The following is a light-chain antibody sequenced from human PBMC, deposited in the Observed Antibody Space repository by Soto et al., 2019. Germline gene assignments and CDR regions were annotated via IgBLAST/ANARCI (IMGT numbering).Light chain of an antibody. Sequence: IVLTQSPGTLSLSPWERATLSCRASQTVSSNYLAWYQQRPGQAPRLLIYDASTRATGTPDRFSGSGSGTDFTLTINRLEPEDFAVYYCQRFGSSPRAFGQGTKVDIK. CDR1: QTVSSNY. J-gene: IGKJ1*01. CDR3: QRFGSSPRA. V-gene: IGKV3-20*01. CDR2: DAS.